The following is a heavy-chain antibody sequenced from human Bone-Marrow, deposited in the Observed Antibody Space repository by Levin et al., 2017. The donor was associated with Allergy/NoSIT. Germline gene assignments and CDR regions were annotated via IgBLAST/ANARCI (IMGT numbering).Heavy chain of an antibody. CDR2: IYYSGST. CDR1: GGSISSSSYY. J-gene: IGHJ4*02. V-gene: IGHV4-39*01. D-gene: IGHD5-12*01. CDR3: ARHFLPEYGGYGIDY. Sequence: GSLRLSCTVSGGSISSSSYYWGWIRQPPGKGLEWIGSIYYSGSTYYNPSLKSRVTISVDTSKNQFSLKLSSVTAADTAVYYCARHFLPEYGGYGIDYWGQGTLVTVSS.